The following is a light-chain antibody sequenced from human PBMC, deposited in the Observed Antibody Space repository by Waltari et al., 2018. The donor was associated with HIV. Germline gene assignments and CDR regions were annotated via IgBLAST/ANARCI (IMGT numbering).Light chain of an antibody. CDR3: MEALEVT. V-gene: IGKV2-28*01. Sequence: DIVMSWTLRALAVTAGVPASISCRSSRSLLQSNGYNYLDWYLQKPGQSPQLLIYFASNRASGAPDRFSGSGSGRDFTLKSSRVEAEDVGVYYCMEALEVTFGQGTKVEIK. CDR2: FAS. CDR1: RSLLQSNGYNY. J-gene: IGKJ1*01.